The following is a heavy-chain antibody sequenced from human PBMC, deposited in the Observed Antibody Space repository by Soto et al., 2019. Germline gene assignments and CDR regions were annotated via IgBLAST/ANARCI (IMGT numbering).Heavy chain of an antibody. V-gene: IGHV3-23*01. D-gene: IGHD2-8*02. CDR1: GFTLSTYD. J-gene: IGHJ6*03. Sequence: EVQLLESGGGLVPPGGSLRLSCAASGFTLSTYDMRWLRQAPGKGLEWVSSITMRGDSTLHADSVKGRFIVSRDNSKDTLYLQMNSLRAEDTAVYYCARLLGTTPNLKYMDVWGKGIAVTVSS. CDR3: ARLLGTTPNLKYMDV. CDR2: ITMRGDST.